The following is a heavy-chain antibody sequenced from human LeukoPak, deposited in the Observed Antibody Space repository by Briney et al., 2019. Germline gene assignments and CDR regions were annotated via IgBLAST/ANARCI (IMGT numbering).Heavy chain of an antibody. CDR2: IRYDGSNK. V-gene: IGHV3-30*02. D-gene: IGHD7-27*01. Sequence: GGSLRLSCAASGFTFSSYGMHWVRQAPGKGLEWVAFIRYDGSNKYYADSVKGRFTISRDNSKNTLYLQMNSLRAEDTAVYYCAKPDSPTANWGSTFGYWGQGTLVTVSS. CDR3: AKPDSPTANWGSTFGY. J-gene: IGHJ4*02. CDR1: GFTFSSYG.